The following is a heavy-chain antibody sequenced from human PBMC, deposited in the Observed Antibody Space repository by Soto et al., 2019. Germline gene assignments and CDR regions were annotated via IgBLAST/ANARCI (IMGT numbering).Heavy chain of an antibody. CDR2: IYPGDSDT. CDR3: ARTLYYYDSSGYYSTVGAFDI. D-gene: IGHD3-22*01. V-gene: IGHV5-51*01. CDR1: GYSFISYW. Sequence: GESLKISCKGSGYSFISYWIGWVRQMPGKGLEWMGIIYPGDSDTRYSPSFQGQVTISADKSISTAYLQWSSLKASDTAMYYCARTLYYYDSSGYYSTVGAFDIWGQGTMVTVSS. J-gene: IGHJ3*02.